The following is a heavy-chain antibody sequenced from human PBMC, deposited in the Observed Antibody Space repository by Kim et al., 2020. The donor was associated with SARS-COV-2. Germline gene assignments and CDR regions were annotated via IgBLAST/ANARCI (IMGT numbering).Heavy chain of an antibody. Sequence: ASVKVSCKASGYTFTSYAMNWVRQAPGQGLEWMGWINTNTGNPTYAQGFTGRFVFSLDTSVSTAYLQISSLKAEDTAVYYCATAGYIWGSYREYYFDYWGQGTLVTVSS. CDR2: INTNTGNP. D-gene: IGHD3-16*02. CDR3: ATAGYIWGSYREYYFDY. CDR1: GYTFTSYA. V-gene: IGHV7-4-1*02. J-gene: IGHJ4*02.